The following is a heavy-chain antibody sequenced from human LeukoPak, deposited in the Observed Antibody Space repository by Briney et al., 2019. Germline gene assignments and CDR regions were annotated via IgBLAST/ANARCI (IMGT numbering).Heavy chain of an antibody. CDR1: GFTFNNFG. CDR3: AKDLHGGYSSDY. J-gene: IGHJ4*02. CDR2: IGYEGVHK. V-gene: IGHV3-30*02. D-gene: IGHD4-23*01. Sequence: GGSLRLSCAASGFTFNNFGMHWVRQAPGKGLEWVSFIGYEGVHKYYADSVKGRFTISKDNSKATLYLKMNSLRPEDTAACYCAKDLHGGYSSDYWGQGTLVTVFS.